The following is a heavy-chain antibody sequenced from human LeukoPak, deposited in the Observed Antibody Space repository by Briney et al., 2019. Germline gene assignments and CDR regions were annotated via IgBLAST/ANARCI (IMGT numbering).Heavy chain of an antibody. J-gene: IGHJ4*02. CDR1: GGSISIGGYY. CDR3: ARAIGYCTNGVCPGFDY. D-gene: IGHD2-8*01. Sequence: SQTLSLTCTVSGGSISIGGYYWSWIRQHPRKGLEWIGYIYYSGSTYYNPSLKSRVTISVDTSKNQFSLKLSSVTAADTAVYYCARAIGYCTNGVCPGFDYWGQGTLVTVSS. CDR2: IYYSGST. V-gene: IGHV4-31*03.